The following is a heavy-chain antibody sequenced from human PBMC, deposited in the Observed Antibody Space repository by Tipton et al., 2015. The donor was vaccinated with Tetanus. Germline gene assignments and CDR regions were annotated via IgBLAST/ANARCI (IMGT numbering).Heavy chain of an antibody. Sequence: TLSLTCTVSGGSISSGSYYWSWVRQPPGKGLDYLGYILYGKSTHFNPSLQSRLSMSGDPVKNQFSLRLTSVTAADTAVYYCARIRDSWSGYFVFSGQGTPVTVSP. V-gene: IGHV4-61*01. CDR2: ILYGKST. D-gene: IGHD3-3*01. CDR1: GGSISSGSYY. CDR3: ARIRDSWSGYFVF. J-gene: IGHJ4*02.